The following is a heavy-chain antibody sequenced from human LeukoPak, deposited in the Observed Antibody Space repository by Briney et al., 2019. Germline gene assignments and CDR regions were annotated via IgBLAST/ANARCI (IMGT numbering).Heavy chain of an antibody. CDR2: IYSGGST. V-gene: IGHV3-66*01. CDR3: ASLFSEWNYFDY. CDR1: GFTVSSKY. D-gene: IGHD3-3*01. J-gene: IGHJ4*02. Sequence: PGGSLRLSCAASGFTVSSKYMSWVRQAPGKGLEWVSVIYSGGSTYYADSVKGRFTISRDNSKNTLYLQMNSLRAEDTAVYYCASLFSEWNYFDYWGQGTLVTVSS.